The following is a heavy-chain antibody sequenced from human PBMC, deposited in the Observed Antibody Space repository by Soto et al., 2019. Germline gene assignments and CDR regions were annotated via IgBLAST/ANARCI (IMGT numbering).Heavy chain of an antibody. CDR3: ARGIVILTGYYRGPFDY. Sequence: ASVKVSCKASGYTFTTYAMHWVRQAPGQRLEWMGWINAGNGNTKYSQKFQGRVTITRDTSASTAYMELSSLRSEDTAVYYCARGIVILTGYYRGPFDYWGQGTLVTVSS. V-gene: IGHV1-3*01. CDR1: GYTFTTYA. J-gene: IGHJ4*02. D-gene: IGHD3-9*01. CDR2: INAGNGNT.